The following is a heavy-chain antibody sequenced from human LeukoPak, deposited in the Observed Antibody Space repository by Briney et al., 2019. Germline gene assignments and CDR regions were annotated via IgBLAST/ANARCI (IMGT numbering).Heavy chain of an antibody. CDR1: GFTFSSYS. V-gene: IGHV3-21*01. D-gene: IGHD3-16*01. CDR3: ARKATDTGEFDY. CDR2: ISSSSSSI. Sequence: GGSLRLTCTASGFTFSSYSMNWVRQAPGPGLECVSSISSSSSSIYYAHPVKDRFTITRDDATNSLYLQRNSLGGEDTAVYYCARKATDTGEFDYWGQGTLVTVSS. J-gene: IGHJ4*02.